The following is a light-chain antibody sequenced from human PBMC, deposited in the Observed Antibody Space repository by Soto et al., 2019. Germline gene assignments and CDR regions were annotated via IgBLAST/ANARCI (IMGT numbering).Light chain of an antibody. CDR2: GAS. Sequence: EIMMTQSPGTLSVSPGEGATLSCTASQSVNLNLAWYQQKPGQTPRLLLYGASTRATGIPVRFRGSGSGTEFTLTICGLLSEDSAVYYCHPYNSWPRGTFGPGTKVEIK. CDR3: HPYNSWPRGT. CDR1: QSVNLN. V-gene: IGKV3-15*01. J-gene: IGKJ3*01.